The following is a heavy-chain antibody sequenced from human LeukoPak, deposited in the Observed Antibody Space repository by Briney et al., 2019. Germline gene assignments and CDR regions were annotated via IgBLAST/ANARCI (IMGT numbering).Heavy chain of an antibody. CDR1: GGSISSGGYS. V-gene: IGHV4-30-2*01. Sequence: SETLSLTCAVSGGSISSGGYSWSWIRQPPGKGLEWIGYIYHSGSTCYNPSLKSRVTISVDRSKNQFSLKLSSVTAADTAVYYCARALWFGETEVYYFDYWGQGTLVTVSS. CDR3: ARALWFGETEVYYFDY. D-gene: IGHD3-10*01. CDR2: IYHSGST. J-gene: IGHJ4*02.